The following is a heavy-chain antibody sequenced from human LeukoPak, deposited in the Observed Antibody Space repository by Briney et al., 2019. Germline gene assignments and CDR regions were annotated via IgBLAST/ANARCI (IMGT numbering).Heavy chain of an antibody. J-gene: IGHJ5*02. Sequence: ASVKVSCKASGYTFTGYYMHWVRQAPGQGLQWMGWINPNSGGTNYAQKLQGRVTMTTDTSTSTAYMELRSLRSDDTAVHYCARFFGTLGVGWFDPWGQGTLVTVSS. CDR1: GYTFTGYY. CDR2: INPNSGGT. CDR3: ARFFGTLGVGWFDP. D-gene: IGHD3-3*01. V-gene: IGHV1-2*02.